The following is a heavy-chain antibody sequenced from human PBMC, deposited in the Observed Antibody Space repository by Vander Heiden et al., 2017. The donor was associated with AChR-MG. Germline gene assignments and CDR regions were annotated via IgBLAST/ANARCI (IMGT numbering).Heavy chain of an antibody. D-gene: IGHD7-27*01. CDR2: VYYSGST. Sequence: QLQLRESGPGLVKPSETLSLNCPVSGDSITSSSFHWAWIRQSPGKRLEWVGSVYYSGSTYYNPSLKSRVTISVDTSKNQFSLNMSSVSAADTAVYYCARHKWGDAFDVWGQGTKVTGSA. V-gene: IGHV4-39*01. CDR1: GDSITSSSFH. CDR3: ARHKWGDAFDV. J-gene: IGHJ3*01.